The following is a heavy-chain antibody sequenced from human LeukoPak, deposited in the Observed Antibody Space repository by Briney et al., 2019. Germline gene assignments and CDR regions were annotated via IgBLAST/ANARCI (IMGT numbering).Heavy chain of an antibody. V-gene: IGHV4-38-2*01. CDR2: IYHSGST. CDR1: GYSISGGYY. J-gene: IGHJ6*04. Sequence: PSETLSLTCAVSGYSISGGYYWGWIRQPPGKGLEWIGSIYHSGSTYYNPSLKSRVTISVDTSKNQFSLKLSSVTAADTAVYYCARGFRYYYYGMDVWGKGTTVTVSS. CDR3: ARGFRYYYYGMDV.